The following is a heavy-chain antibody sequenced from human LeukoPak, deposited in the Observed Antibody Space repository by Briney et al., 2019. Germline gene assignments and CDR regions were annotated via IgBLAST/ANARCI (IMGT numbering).Heavy chain of an antibody. V-gene: IGHV3-30*04. D-gene: IGHD3-22*01. CDR2: ISYDGRNK. CDR3: ARGWYDSSGYYPPRLFYYYYGMDV. Sequence: GALRLSCAASGFTFSSYAMHWVRQAPGKGLEWMAVISYDGRNKYYADSVKGRFTISRDNSKNTLYLQMNSLRAEDTAVYYCARGWYDSSGYYPPRLFYYYYGMDVWGQGTTVTVSS. CDR1: GFTFSSYA. J-gene: IGHJ6*02.